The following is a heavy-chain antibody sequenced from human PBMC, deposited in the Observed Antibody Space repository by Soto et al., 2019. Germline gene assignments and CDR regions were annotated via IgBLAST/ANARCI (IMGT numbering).Heavy chain of an antibody. D-gene: IGHD2-2*01. J-gene: IGHJ3*02. V-gene: IGHV4-34*01. CDR2: INHSGST. Sequence: QVQLQQWGAGLLKPSETLSLTSAVYGGSFSGYYWSWIRQPPGKGLEWIGEINHSGSTNYNPSLKSRVTISVDTSKNQFSLKLSSVTAADTAVYYCARGQGGVVPASKGAFDIWGQGTMVTVSS. CDR1: GGSFSGYY. CDR3: ARGQGGVVPASKGAFDI.